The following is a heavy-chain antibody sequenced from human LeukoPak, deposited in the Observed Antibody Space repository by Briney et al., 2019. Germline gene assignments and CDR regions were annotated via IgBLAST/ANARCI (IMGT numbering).Heavy chain of an antibody. CDR2: IYPGDSDT. CDR1: GYRFTSYW. CDR3: ARHRTIRDGYNDY. D-gene: IGHD5-24*01. J-gene: IGHJ4*02. V-gene: IGHV5-51*01. Sequence: GESLKISCKGSGYRFTSYWIGWVRQMPGKGLEWMGIIYPGDSDTRYSPSFQGQVTISADKSISTAYLQWSSLKASDTAMYYCARHRTIRDGYNDYWGQGTLVTVFS.